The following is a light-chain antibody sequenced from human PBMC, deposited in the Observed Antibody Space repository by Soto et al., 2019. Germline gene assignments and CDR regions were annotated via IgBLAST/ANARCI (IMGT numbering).Light chain of an antibody. J-gene: IGLJ3*02. CDR3: LSYATGSSWV. CDR1: SNDVGAYNY. Sequence: QSALTQPASVSGSPGQSVTISCTGTSNDVGAYNYVSWYQHHPGKAPKLMIYDLNNRPSGISDRFSGSKSVNTASLTISVLQAEDEADYYCLSYATGSSWVFGGGTKLTVL. V-gene: IGLV2-14*01. CDR2: DLN.